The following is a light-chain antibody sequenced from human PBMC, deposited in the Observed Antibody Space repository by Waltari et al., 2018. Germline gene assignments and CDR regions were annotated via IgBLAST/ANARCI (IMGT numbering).Light chain of an antibody. CDR2: YAS. V-gene: IGKV1-12*01. CDR3: QQTNDFPLT. Sequence: IQLTQSPSSVSASVGDRVRLTCRASQHISTWLAWYQQMPGKAPKLLISYASNLQSGVPPRFSGSGSGTHFTLTINSLQPDDSATYYCQQTNDFPLTFGGGTKVEI. J-gene: IGKJ4*01. CDR1: QHISTW.